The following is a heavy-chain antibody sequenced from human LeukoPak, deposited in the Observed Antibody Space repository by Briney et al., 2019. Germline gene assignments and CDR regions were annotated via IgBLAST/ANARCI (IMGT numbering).Heavy chain of an antibody. CDR3: AKFFTGEYVRAFDV. D-gene: IGHD3-10*02. V-gene: IGHV3-30*18. J-gene: IGHJ3*01. CDR2: ISYDGSNK. CDR1: GFTFSSYA. Sequence: GGTLRLSCAASGFTFSSYAMHSVRQAPGKWLEWVAVISYDGSNKYYADSVKGRFTISRDNSKNTLYLQMNSLRAEDTAVYYCAKFFTGEYVRAFDVWGQGTMVTVSS.